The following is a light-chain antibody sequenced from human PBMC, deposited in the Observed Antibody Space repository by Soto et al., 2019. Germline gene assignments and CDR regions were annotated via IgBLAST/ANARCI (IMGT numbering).Light chain of an antibody. CDR3: QQYNNWPPLT. CDR1: QSVRSN. CDR2: GAS. Sequence: EIVMTQSPVTLSVSPGERATLSCRASQSVRSNLAWYQQKPGQAPRLLIYGASTRATGIPARFSGGGSGTEFTLTISSLQSEDFAVYYCQQYNNWPPLTFGGGTKVDI. V-gene: IGKV3-15*01. J-gene: IGKJ4*01.